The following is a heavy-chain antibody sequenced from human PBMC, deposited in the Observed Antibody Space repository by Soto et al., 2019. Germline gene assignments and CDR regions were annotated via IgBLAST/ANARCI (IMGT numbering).Heavy chain of an antibody. CDR3: AKDEGRYTYGLRDC. V-gene: IGHV3-33*06. D-gene: IGHD5-18*01. CDR1: GFNFSSYG. J-gene: IGHJ4*02. Sequence: SMRLSYTASGFNFSSYGMHWVSQANGKGLEWVAVIWYDGSYKYYSDSVKGRFTISRDNSRTTLHLQMNSLRAEDTAVYYCAKDEGRYTYGLRDCWGQGTLVTVSS. CDR2: IWYDGSYK.